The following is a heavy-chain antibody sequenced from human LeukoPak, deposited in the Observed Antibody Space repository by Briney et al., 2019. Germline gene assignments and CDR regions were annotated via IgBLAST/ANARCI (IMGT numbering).Heavy chain of an antibody. Sequence: PGGSLRLSCAASGFTFSDHYFDWVHQAPGKGLEWVSRLRSKAESYTTNYAAPVKGRFTISRDDSKNSLYLQMNSLKIEDSAVYYCVRGAKVRGDAFDIWGRGTAVTVSS. V-gene: IGHV3-72*01. CDR3: VRGAKVRGDAFDI. D-gene: IGHD3-10*01. CDR2: LRSKAESYTT. CDR1: GFTFSDHY. J-gene: IGHJ3*02.